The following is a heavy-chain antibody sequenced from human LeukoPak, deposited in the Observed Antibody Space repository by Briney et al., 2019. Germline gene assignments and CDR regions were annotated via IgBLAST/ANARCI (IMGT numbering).Heavy chain of an antibody. V-gene: IGHV4-4*07. CDR1: GGSISSYY. J-gene: IGHJ4*02. CDR3: ARDFGSGSYYNPLYFDY. D-gene: IGHD3-10*01. Sequence: PSETLSLTCTVSGGSISSYYWSWIRQPGGKGLEWIGRIYTSGSTNYNPSLKSRVTISVDKSKNQLSLKLSSVTAADTAVYYCARDFGSGSYYNPLYFDYWGQGTLVTVSS. CDR2: IYTSGST.